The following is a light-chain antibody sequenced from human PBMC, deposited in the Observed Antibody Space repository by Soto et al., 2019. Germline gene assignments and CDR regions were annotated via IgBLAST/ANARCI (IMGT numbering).Light chain of an antibody. V-gene: IGKV1-12*01. CDR3: KQANSFPYT. CDR2: TAS. CDR1: QGIRSW. Sequence: DIQMTQSPSSVSASVGDRVTITCRASQGIRSWLAWYQQKPGKAPNLLIYTASSLQSGVPSRFSGSGSGTDFTLTISSLQPEDFATYYCKQANSFPYTFGQGTNLEIK. J-gene: IGKJ2*01.